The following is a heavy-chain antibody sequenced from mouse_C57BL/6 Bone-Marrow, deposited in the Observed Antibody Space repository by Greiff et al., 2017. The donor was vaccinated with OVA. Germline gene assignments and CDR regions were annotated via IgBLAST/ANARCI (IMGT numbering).Heavy chain of an antibody. D-gene: IGHD1-1*01. CDR3: ARGGATVAPLDFDV. J-gene: IGHJ1*03. V-gene: IGHV1-80*01. Sequence: VQLQQSGAELVKPGASVKISCKASGYAFSSYWMNWVKQRPGKGLEWIGQIYPGDGDTNYNGKFKGKATLTADKSSSTAYMQLSSLTSEDSAVYFCARGGATVAPLDFDVWGTGTTVTVSS. CDR1: GYAFSSYW. CDR2: IYPGDGDT.